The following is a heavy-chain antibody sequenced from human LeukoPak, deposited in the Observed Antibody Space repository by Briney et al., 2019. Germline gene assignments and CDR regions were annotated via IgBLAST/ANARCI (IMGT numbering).Heavy chain of an antibody. CDR1: GYTFTGYY. J-gene: IGHJ4*02. V-gene: IGHV1-2*06. CDR3: ARVRSPSTGTTEYFDY. D-gene: IGHD1-1*01. CDR2: INPNRGGT. Sequence: GASVKVSCKASGYTFTGYYMHWVRQAPGQGLEWMGRINPNRGGTNYTQKFQGRVTMTRDTSISTAYMELSRLRSDDTAVYYCARVRSPSTGTTEYFDYWGQGTLVTVSS.